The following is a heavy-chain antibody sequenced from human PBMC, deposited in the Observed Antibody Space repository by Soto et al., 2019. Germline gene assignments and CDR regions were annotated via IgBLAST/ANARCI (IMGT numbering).Heavy chain of an antibody. Sequence: PGGSLRLSCAASGFTFRHYSMHWVRQAPGKGLEWVAYISTSSSPRYYADSVKGRFTISRDNDRKSIYLEMSSLRDEDTAIYYCAREGSGYDSRAFDIWGQGTMVTVS. J-gene: IGHJ3*02. CDR2: ISTSSSPR. D-gene: IGHD5-12*01. CDR3: AREGSGYDSRAFDI. V-gene: IGHV3-48*02. CDR1: GFTFRHYS.